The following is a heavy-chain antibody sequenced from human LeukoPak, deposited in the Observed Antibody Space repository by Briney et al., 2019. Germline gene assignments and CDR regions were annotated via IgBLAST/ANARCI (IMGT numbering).Heavy chain of an antibody. CDR3: ASLRGVNR. D-gene: IGHD3-10*01. CDR1: GFTFSDYY. CDR2: ISSSGTTI. V-gene: IGHV3-11*01. J-gene: IGHJ4*02. Sequence: GGSLRLSCAASGFTFSDYYMSWIRQPPGKGLVWVSYISSSGTTIYYADSVRGRFTVSRDSAKNSLYLQMDSLSAEDTAVYYCASLRGVNRWGQGTLVTVSS.